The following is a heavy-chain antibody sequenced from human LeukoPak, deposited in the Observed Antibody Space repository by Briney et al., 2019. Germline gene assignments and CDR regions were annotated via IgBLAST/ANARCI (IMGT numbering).Heavy chain of an antibody. V-gene: IGHV4-34*01. Sequence: SETLSLTCAVYGGSFSGYYWSWLRQPPGKGLEWIGEINHSGSTKYNPSLKSRVTILVDTSKNQFSLKLSSVTAADTAVYYCARRVGRWFGERAYYYNYMDVWGKGTTVTISS. D-gene: IGHD3-10*01. CDR1: GGSFSGYY. J-gene: IGHJ6*03. CDR3: ARRVGRWFGERAYYYNYMDV. CDR2: INHSGST.